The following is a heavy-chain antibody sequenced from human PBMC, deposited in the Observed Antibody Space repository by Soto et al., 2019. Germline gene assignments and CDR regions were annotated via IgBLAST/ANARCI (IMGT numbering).Heavy chain of an antibody. CDR3: ARNNVRGVSNSYNWMDP. D-gene: IGHD3-10*01. V-gene: IGHV4-59*01. CDR1: VGPISIYY. Sequence: PSETLSITCNFSVGPISIYYWSWIRQSPGKGLEWIGQIFYNGNTNYNPSRTSRVTMSVDIPKKQFSLKLRSVTTADTAIYFCARNNVRGVSNSYNWMDPWGQGTMVTVSS. CDR2: IFYNGNT. J-gene: IGHJ5*02.